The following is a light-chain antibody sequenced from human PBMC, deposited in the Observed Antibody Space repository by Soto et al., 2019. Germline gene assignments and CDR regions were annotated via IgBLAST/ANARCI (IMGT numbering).Light chain of an antibody. J-gene: IGLJ2*01. V-gene: IGLV2-8*01. CDR1: SSDVAGYNY. CDR3: SSYAGSLVV. Sequence: QSALTQPPSASGSPGQSVTISCTGTSSDVAGYNYVSWYQQHPGKAPKLMIYEVSKRPSGVPDRFSGSKSGNTASLTVSGLQAEDEADYYCSSYAGSLVVFGGGTQLTVL. CDR2: EVS.